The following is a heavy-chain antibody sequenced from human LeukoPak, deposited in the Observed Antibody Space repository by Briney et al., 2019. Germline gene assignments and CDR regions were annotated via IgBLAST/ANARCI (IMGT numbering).Heavy chain of an antibody. D-gene: IGHD3-10*01. Sequence: SLRLSCAASGFTFDDYAMHWVRQAPGKGLEWVSGISWNSGSIGYADSVKGRFTISRDNAKNSLYLQMNSLRAEDTALYYCAKDYYGSGSYYNVYFAFDIWGQGTMVTVSS. J-gene: IGHJ3*02. CDR1: GFTFDDYA. V-gene: IGHV3-9*01. CDR3: AKDYYGSGSYYNVYFAFDI. CDR2: ISWNSGSI.